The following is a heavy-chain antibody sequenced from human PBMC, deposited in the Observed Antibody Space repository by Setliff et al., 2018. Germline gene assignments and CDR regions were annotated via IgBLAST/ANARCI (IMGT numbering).Heavy chain of an antibody. CDR3: ARALYSYDFDY. J-gene: IGHJ4*02. Sequence: PGGSLRLSCAASGFTFSSYAMSWVRQAPGKGLEWIGEINHSGSTNYNPSLKSRVTISVDTSKNQFSLKLSSVTAADTAVYYCARALYSYDFDYWGQGTLVTVSS. CDR2: INHSGST. V-gene: IGHV4-34*01. CDR1: GFTFSSYA. D-gene: IGHD5-18*01.